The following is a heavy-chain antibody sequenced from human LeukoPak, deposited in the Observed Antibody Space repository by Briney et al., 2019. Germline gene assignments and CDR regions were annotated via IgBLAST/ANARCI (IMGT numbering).Heavy chain of an antibody. D-gene: IGHD4-11*01. CDR1: GGSISSYY. Sequence: PSETLSLTCTVSGGSISSYYWSWIRQAPGKGLEWVANIKQDGSEKYYVDSVKGRFTISRDNAKNSLYLQMNSLRAEDTAVYYCARGDSLSVGNHDYSNYVSWFDPWGQGTLVTVSS. CDR2: IKQDGSEK. CDR3: ARGDSLSVGNHDYSNYVSWFDP. V-gene: IGHV3-7*04. J-gene: IGHJ5*02.